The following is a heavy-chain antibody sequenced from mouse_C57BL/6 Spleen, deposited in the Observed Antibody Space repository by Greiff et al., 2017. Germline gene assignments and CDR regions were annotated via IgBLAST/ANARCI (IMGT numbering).Heavy chain of an antibody. V-gene: IGHV5-9-1*02. CDR1: GFTFSSYA. CDR3: TRGTYDYDGNMDY. D-gene: IGHD2-4*01. CDR2: ICSGGDYI. J-gene: IGHJ4*01. Sequence: EVHLVESGEGLVKPGGSLKLSCAASGFTFSSYAMSWVRQTPEKRLEWVAYICSGGDYIYYADTVKGRFTISRDNARNTLYLQMSSLKSEDTAMYYCTRGTYDYDGNMDYWGQGTSVTVSS.